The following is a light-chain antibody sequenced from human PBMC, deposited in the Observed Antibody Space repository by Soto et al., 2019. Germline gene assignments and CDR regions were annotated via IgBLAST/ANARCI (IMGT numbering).Light chain of an antibody. CDR3: QQYGISPPYT. CDR2: GAS. V-gene: IGKV3-20*01. Sequence: EIVLTQSPGTLSLSPGERATLSCRASQSVASNYLAWYQQKPGQTPRLLIYGASNRATDIPDRFSGSGSGTDFTLTISSLVPEDFAVYYCQQYGISPPYTFGQGTKLEIK. CDR1: QSVASNY. J-gene: IGKJ2*01.